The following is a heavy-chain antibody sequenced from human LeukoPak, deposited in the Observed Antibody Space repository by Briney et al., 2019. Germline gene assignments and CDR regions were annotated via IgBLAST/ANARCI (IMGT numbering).Heavy chain of an antibody. CDR1: GFTFSSYA. CDR3: AKDAEGYYYDSSGYWGY. CDR2: ISGSGGST. Sequence: AGGSLRLSCAASGFTFSSYAMSWVRQAPGKGLELVSAISGSGGSTYYADAVKGRFTISRDNSKNTLYLKMNSLRAEDTAVYYCAKDAEGYYYDSSGYWGYWGQGTLVTVSS. V-gene: IGHV3-23*01. D-gene: IGHD3-22*01. J-gene: IGHJ4*02.